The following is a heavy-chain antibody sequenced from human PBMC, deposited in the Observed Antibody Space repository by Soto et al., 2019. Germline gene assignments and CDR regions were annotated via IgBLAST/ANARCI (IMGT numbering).Heavy chain of an antibody. CDR2: IVVGSGNT. CDR3: APHLEGATYYFDD. J-gene: IGHJ4*02. D-gene: IGHD1-26*01. CDR1: TFTFTSSA. Sequence: QMQLVQSGPEVKKPGTSVKVSCKASTFTFTSSAVQWVRQARGQRLEWIGWIVVGSGNTKYAQNFQERVTITRDMSSVTAYVELSILRSEDTAVYYCAPHLEGATYYFDDWGQGALLTVSS. V-gene: IGHV1-58*01.